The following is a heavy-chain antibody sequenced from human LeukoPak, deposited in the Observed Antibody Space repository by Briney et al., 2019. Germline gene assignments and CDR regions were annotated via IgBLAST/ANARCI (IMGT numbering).Heavy chain of an antibody. CDR3: ARAGHGYSYGYDY. J-gene: IGHJ4*02. D-gene: IGHD5-18*01. CDR2: IYYSGST. Sequence: SETLSLTCTVSGGSISNSSYYWGWIRQPPGKGLEWIGSIYYSGSTYYNPSLKSRVTISVDTSKNQFSLKLSSVTAADTAVYYCARAGHGYSYGYDYWGQGTLVTVSS. V-gene: IGHV4-39*01. CDR1: GGSISNSSYY.